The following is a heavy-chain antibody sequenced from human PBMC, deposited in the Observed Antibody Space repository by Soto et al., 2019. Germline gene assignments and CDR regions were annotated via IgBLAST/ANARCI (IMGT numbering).Heavy chain of an antibody. CDR1: GDSISTSGSYY. D-gene: IGHD3-3*01. CDR3: ARIKIVGILTYYMDV. Sequence: SETLSLTCTVSGDSISTSGSYYWGWIRQPPGKGLEWIANMYYSGSTYYNPSLKSRVTISLETSKNQFSLKLSSVTAADTAVYYCARIKIVGILTYYMDVWGKGTTVTVSS. V-gene: IGHV4-39*01. CDR2: MYYSGST. J-gene: IGHJ6*03.